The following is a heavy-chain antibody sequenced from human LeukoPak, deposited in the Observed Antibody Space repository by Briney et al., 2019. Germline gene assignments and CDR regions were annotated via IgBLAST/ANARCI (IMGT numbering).Heavy chain of an antibody. CDR2: INPSGGST. V-gene: IGHV1-46*01. CDR3: ARARAGAGLDY. Sequence: ASVKVSCKASGYTFTSYYMHWVRQAPGQGLEWMGIINPSGGSTSYAQKFQGRVTMTRDTSTSTVYMELSSLRSEDTAVHYCARARAGAGLDYWGQGTLVTVSS. CDR1: GYTFTSYY. D-gene: IGHD6-19*01. J-gene: IGHJ4*02.